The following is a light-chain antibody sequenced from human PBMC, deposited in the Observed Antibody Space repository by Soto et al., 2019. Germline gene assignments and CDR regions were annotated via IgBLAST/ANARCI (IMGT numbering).Light chain of an antibody. Sequence: QLTQSPSSLSASVGDRVTITCRASQGIATYLAWYQQKPGQAPNLLIYAASTLQSGVPSRFSGGGSGTDFTLTFSSLQPEDFATYYCQQLNSYPLTFGGGTKVEL. CDR3: QQLNSYPLT. CDR2: AAS. J-gene: IGKJ4*01. V-gene: IGKV1-9*01. CDR1: QGIATY.